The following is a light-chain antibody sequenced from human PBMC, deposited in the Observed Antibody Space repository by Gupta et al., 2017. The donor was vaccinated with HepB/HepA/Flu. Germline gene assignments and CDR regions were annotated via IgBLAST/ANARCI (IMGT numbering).Light chain of an antibody. CDR1: SGSIASNY. CDR3: QSYDNNNQI. CDR2: GDT. J-gene: IGLJ2*01. V-gene: IGLV6-57*01. Sequence: NLMLTQPHSVSGSPGKTVTISCTRTSGSIASNYVQWYQQRPGSSPTLVIYGDTQRPSGVPDRFSGSVDSSSNSASLNISGLQTEDEADYFCQSYDNNNQIFGGGTRLTV.